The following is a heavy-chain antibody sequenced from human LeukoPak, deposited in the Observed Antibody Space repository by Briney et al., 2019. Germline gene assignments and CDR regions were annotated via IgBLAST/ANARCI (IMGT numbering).Heavy chain of an antibody. CDR1: GFTFSNYW. D-gene: IGHD3-22*01. J-gene: IGHJ4*02. CDR3: ARDRGSSGYYY. V-gene: IGHV3-7*03. Sequence: GGSLRLSCAASGFTFSNYWMSWVRQAPGKGLEWVANLNQGGNAKYYIDSVKGRFTISRDNSKNTLYLQMNSLRAEDTAVYYCARDRGSSGYYYWGQGTLVTVSS. CDR2: LNQGGNAK.